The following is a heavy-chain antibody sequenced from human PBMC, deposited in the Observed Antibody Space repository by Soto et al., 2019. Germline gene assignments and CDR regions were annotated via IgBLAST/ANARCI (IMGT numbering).Heavy chain of an antibody. CDR2: ISHDGGNI. J-gene: IGHJ4*02. CDR1: GFTFTNYA. D-gene: IGHD6-19*01. Sequence: QVQLVESGGGVVQPGRSLRLSCAASGFTFTNYAIHWVRQAPGKGLEWVAVISHDGGNIYYADSVKGRFTISRDNSKNTVYLQMNNLRSEDTAVYNCVRDERGSGWDLDYWGQGTLVTVSS. V-gene: IGHV3-30-3*01. CDR3: VRDERGSGWDLDY.